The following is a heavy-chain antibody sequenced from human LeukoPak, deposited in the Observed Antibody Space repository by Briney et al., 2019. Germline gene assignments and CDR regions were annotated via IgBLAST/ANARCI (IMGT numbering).Heavy chain of an antibody. D-gene: IGHD1-26*01. J-gene: IGHJ6*02. CDR3: ASPRNGGRNYGMDV. Sequence: ASVKVSCKVSGYTLTELSMHWGRQAPGKGLEWMGGFDPEDGETIYAQKFQGRVTMTEDTSTDTAYMELSSLRSEDTAVYYCASPRNGGRNYGMDVWGQGTTVTVSS. CDR2: FDPEDGET. CDR1: GYTLTELS. V-gene: IGHV1-24*01.